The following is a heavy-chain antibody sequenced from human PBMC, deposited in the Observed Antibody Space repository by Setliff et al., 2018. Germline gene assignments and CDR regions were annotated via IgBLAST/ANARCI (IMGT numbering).Heavy chain of an antibody. J-gene: IGHJ5*02. CDR3: ARIGPSNWGIRGYNWLDP. Sequence: VASVKVSARPLATRLAIMVSPGCGRPLDKVLSGWDGSAFTLLETVKYAQKFQGRLTITADKSTSTGYMELSSLTSEDTAMYFCARIGPSNWGIRGYNWLDPWGQGTLVTVSS. V-gene: IGHV1-18*01. CDR2: SAFTLLET. D-gene: IGHD3-10*01. CDR1: ATRLAIMV.